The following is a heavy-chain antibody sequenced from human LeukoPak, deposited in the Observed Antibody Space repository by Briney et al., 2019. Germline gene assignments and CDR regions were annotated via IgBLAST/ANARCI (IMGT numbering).Heavy chain of an antibody. CDR2: IYSGGTT. D-gene: IGHD2-21*01. V-gene: IGHV3-53*01. CDR3: ARDSQDRSISFDY. CDR1: GFTVSSNY. Sequence: GGSLRLSCAASGFTVSSNYMSWVRQAPGKGLECVSVIYSGGTTYYADSVKGRFTISRDSSKNTLYLQMNSLRAEDTAVYYCARDSQDRSISFDYWGQGTLVTVSS. J-gene: IGHJ4*02.